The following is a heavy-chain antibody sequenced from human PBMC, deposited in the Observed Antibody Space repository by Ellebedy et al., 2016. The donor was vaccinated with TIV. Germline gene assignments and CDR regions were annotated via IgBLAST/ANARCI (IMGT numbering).Heavy chain of an antibody. CDR3: ARGLARDY. Sequence: MLSETLSLTCAVYGGAFSGYYWSWIRQPPAKGLEWIGEITHSGSTNYNPSIKSRFTLSVDTSKIQFSLNLSSVTAADTAVYYCARGLARDYWGQGTLVTVSS. J-gene: IGHJ4*02. V-gene: IGHV4-34*01. CDR2: ITHSGST. CDR1: GGAFSGYY.